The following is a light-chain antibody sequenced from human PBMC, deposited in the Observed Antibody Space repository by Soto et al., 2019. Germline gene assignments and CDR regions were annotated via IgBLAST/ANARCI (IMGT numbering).Light chain of an antibody. CDR2: GAS. J-gene: IGKJ3*01. V-gene: IGKV3-20*01. CDR3: QQYGSSPLFT. CDR1: QSVSSSY. Sequence: EIVLTQSPGTLSLSPGERATLSCRASQSVSSSYLAWYQQKPGQAPRLLIYGASGRATGIPDRFSGSGSGTDFTITISSLEPEDFAVYYCQQYGSSPLFTFGPGTKVDIK.